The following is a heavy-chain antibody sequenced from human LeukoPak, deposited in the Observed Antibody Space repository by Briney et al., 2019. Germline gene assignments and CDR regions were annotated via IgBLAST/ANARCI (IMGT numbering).Heavy chain of an antibody. Sequence: SGGSVTLSCALSGFTLSTYSMNWVRQAPGGGLEWVSSISSNNRHIHYADSVKGRFTISRDNAKNTLYLQMNSLRAEDTAMYYCSRESRDYYASGAYAYPFEYWGQGTRVAVSS. CDR3: SRESRDYYASGAYAYPFEY. D-gene: IGHD3-10*01. CDR1: GFTLSTYS. V-gene: IGHV3-21*01. CDR2: ISSNNRHI. J-gene: IGHJ4*02.